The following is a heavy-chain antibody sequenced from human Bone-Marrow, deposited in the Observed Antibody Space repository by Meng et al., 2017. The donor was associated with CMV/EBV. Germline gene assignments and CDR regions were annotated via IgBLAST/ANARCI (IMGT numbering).Heavy chain of an antibody. CDR2: IDWDDDK. J-gene: IGHJ4*02. Sequence: SGPTLVKPTQTLTLTCTFSGFSLSTSGMCVSWVRQPPGKALEWLALIDWDDDKYYSTSLKTRLTISKDTSKNQVVLTITNMDPVDTATYYCARRYCSSTSCLGGFDYWGQGTLVTVSS. CDR1: GFSLSTSGMC. V-gene: IGHV2-70*20. D-gene: IGHD2-2*01. CDR3: ARRYCSSTSCLGGFDY.